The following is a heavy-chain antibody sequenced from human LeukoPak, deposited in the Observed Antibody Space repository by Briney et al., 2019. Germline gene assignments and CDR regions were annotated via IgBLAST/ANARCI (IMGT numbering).Heavy chain of an antibody. D-gene: IGHD3-9*01. J-gene: IGHJ4*02. CDR3: PRGFYDTLTGPDF. V-gene: IGHV3-9*01. CDR2: ISWNSGSI. CDR1: GFTFYDYT. Sequence: SLRLSCAASGFTFYDYTMHWVRHAPGKGLEWGSGISWNSGSIGYAESVKGRFTISGDNAKNSLYLQMNSLRAEDTAVYYCPRGFYDTLTGPDFWGQGTLVTVSS.